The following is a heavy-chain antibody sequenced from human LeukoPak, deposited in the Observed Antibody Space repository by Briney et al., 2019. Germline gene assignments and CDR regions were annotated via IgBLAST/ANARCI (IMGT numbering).Heavy chain of an antibody. Sequence: PSETLSLTCTVSGGSISSYYWSWIGQPPGKGLEWSGYIYYSGSTNYNPSLKSRVTISVDTSKNQFSLKLSSVTAADTAVYYCARHGARGSIAARSFDYWGQGTLVTVSS. CDR2: IYYSGST. D-gene: IGHD6-6*01. J-gene: IGHJ4*02. CDR1: GGSISSYY. V-gene: IGHV4-59*08. CDR3: ARHGARGSIAARSFDY.